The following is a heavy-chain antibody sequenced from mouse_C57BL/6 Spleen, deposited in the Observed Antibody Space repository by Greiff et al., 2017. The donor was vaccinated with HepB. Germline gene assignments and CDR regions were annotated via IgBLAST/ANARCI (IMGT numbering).Heavy chain of an antibody. D-gene: IGHD2-4*01. J-gene: IGHJ3*01. Sequence: DVKLVESGGGLVKPGGSLKLSCAASGFTFSSYAMSWVRQTPEKRLEWVATISDGGSYTYYPDNVKGRFTISRDNAKNNLYLQMSHLKSEDTAMYYCARDGIYDYDGAWFAYWGQGTLVTVSA. CDR1: GFTFSSYA. CDR2: ISDGGSYT. CDR3: ARDGIYDYDGAWFAY. V-gene: IGHV5-4*01.